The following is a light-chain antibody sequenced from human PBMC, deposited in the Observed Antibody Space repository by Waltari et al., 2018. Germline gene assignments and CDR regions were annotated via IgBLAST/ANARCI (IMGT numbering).Light chain of an antibody. J-gene: IGLJ1*01. V-gene: IGLV2-23*02. CDR1: SSDVGIYNL. Sequence: QSGLTQPSSVSGSPGQSTTISCSGTSSDVGIYNLVSCYQHHPGKAPKLITYEVTKRTSGVSDRFSASKSANTASLTISGRQTEDEADYYCCSYAGLGTYVFGTGTKVTVL. CDR2: EVT. CDR3: CSYAGLGTYV.